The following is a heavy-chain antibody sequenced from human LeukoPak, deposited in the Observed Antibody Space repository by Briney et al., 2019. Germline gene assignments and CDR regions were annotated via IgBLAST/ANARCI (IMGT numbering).Heavy chain of an antibody. CDR2: IYTSGST. CDR3: ARHDYSNYPVFNY. CDR1: GGSISSYY. V-gene: IGHV4-4*07. D-gene: IGHD4-11*01. Sequence: SETLSLTCTVSGGSISSYYWSWIRQPAGKGLEWNGRIYTSGSTNYNPSLKSRVTMSVDTSKNQFSLKLSSVTAADTAVYYCARHDYSNYPVFNYWGQRTLVTVSS. J-gene: IGHJ4*02.